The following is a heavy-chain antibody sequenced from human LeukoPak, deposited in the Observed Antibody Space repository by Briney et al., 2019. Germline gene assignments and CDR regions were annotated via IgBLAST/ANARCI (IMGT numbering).Heavy chain of an antibody. Sequence: PGGSLRLSCAASGFTFSSYAMHWVRQAPGKGLEWVAVISYDGSNKYYADSVKGRFTISRDNSKNTLYLQMNSLRAEDTAVYYCARVTRELVGLDYWGQGTLVTVSS. V-gene: IGHV3-30*04. J-gene: IGHJ4*02. CDR3: ARVTRELVGLDY. CDR2: ISYDGSNK. CDR1: GFTFSSYA. D-gene: IGHD1-26*01.